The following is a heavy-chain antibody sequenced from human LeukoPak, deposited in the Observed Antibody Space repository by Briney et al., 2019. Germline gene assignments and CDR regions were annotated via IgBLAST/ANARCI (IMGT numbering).Heavy chain of an antibody. J-gene: IGHJ4*02. Sequence: GGSLRLSCAASGFTFSSYGIHWVRQAPGKGLEWVAVISYDGSNKYYADSVKGRFTISRDNSKNTLYLQMNSLRAEDTAVYYCARGLVPGFLDYWGQGTPVTVSS. V-gene: IGHV3-30*03. D-gene: IGHD4-11*01. CDR3: ARGLVPGFLDY. CDR2: ISYDGSNK. CDR1: GFTFSSYG.